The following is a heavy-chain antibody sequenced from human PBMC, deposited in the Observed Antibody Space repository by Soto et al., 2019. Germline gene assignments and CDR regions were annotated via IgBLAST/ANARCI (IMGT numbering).Heavy chain of an antibody. J-gene: IGHJ4*02. D-gene: IGHD2-15*01. CDR1: GVTFTNFA. Sequence: PGGSLRLSCAASGVTFTNFAMSWVRQAPGKGLEWVSTISGSGDNTYYADSVKGRFTISRDNSKNTLYLQMKSLRVEDTAVYYCAKDLRDVAVVRGATLDWGQGTLVTVSS. CDR2: ISGSGDNT. V-gene: IGHV3-23*01. CDR3: AKDLRDVAVVRGATLD.